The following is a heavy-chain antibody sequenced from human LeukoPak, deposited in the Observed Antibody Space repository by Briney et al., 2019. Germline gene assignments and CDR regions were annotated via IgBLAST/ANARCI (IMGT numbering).Heavy chain of an antibody. CDR1: GFIFRNQW. J-gene: IGHJ4*02. CDR2: INSDGSSA. V-gene: IGHV3-74*01. D-gene: IGHD2-15*01. CDR3: GGGGGRVEV. Sequence: GGSLRLSCAASGFIFRNQWMHWVRQAPGKGLVWVSRINSDGSSASYADSVKGRFTISRDNAKNTLYLQMNTLRAEDTAVYYCGGGGGRVEVWGQGTLVTVSS.